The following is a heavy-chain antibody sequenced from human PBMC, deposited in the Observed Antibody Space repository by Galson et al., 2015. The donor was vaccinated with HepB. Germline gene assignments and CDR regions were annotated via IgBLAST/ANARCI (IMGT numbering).Heavy chain of an antibody. Sequence: SVKVSCKASGYTFTGYYMHWVRQAPGQGLEWMGRINPNSGGTNYAQKFQGRVTMTRDTSISTAYMELSRLRSDDTAVYYCARDPRFYYYYGMDVWGQGTTVTVSS. V-gene: IGHV1-2*06. CDR3: ARDPRFYYYYGMDV. J-gene: IGHJ6*02. CDR2: INPNSGGT. CDR1: GYTFTGYY.